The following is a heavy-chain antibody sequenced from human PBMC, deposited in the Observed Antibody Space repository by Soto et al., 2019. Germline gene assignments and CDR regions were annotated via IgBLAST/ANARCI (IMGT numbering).Heavy chain of an antibody. CDR1: GGSISSSSYY. D-gene: IGHD2-8*01. Sequence: SETLSLTCTVSGGSISSSSYYWGWIRQPPGKGLEWIGSIYYSGSTYYNPSLKSRVTISVDTSKNQFSLKLSSVTAADTAVYYCARHDAKYWFDPWGQGTLVTVSS. V-gene: IGHV4-39*01. J-gene: IGHJ5*02. CDR2: IYYSGST. CDR3: ARHDAKYWFDP.